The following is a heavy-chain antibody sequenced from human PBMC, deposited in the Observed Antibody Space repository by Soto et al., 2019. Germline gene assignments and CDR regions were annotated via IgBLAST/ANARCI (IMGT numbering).Heavy chain of an antibody. Sequence: ASETLSLTCTVSGGSMNSYYWSWIRQPPGKGLEWIGYVYYSGSTNYSPSLKSRVTISVDTSKNQFSLKLSSVTAADTAVYYCARRGFSSSWYQDYWGHGALVTVSS. J-gene: IGHJ4*01. V-gene: IGHV4-59*08. CDR2: VYYSGST. CDR3: ARRGFSSSWYQDY. D-gene: IGHD6-13*01. CDR1: GGSMNSYY.